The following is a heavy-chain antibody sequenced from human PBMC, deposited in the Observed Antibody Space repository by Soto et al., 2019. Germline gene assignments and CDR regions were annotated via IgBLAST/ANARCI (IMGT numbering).Heavy chain of an antibody. CDR1: GGSISSGGYS. CDR3: ARLGDYYQALDY. CDR2: IYHSGTT. Sequence: PSETLSLTCAVSGGSISSGGYSWSWIRQPPGKGLEWVGYIYHSGTTYYNPSLKSRVTISVDASKSQFSLNLRSVTAAGTAVYYCARLGDYYQALDYWGHGALVTVSS. D-gene: IGHD3-22*01. V-gene: IGHV4-30-2*01. J-gene: IGHJ4*01.